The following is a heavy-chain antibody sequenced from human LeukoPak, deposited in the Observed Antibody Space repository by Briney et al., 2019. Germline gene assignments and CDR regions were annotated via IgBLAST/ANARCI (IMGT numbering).Heavy chain of an antibody. CDR1: GYSFTTYW. D-gene: IGHD5-24*01. J-gene: IGHJ3*02. CDR2: IYPGESDT. CDR3: ARRDGYGAYDI. Sequence: GGALQISCQGSGYSFTTYWIGWGRPVPGKGLEWMGIIYPGESDTRYSPSFQGQVTISADKSSSTAYLQWNSLKASDTAMYYCARRDGYGAYDIWGQGTMVTVSS. V-gene: IGHV5-51*01.